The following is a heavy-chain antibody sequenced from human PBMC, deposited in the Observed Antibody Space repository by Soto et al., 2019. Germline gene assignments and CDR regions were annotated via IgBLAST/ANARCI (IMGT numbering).Heavy chain of an antibody. CDR3: AMSSSGAVADAFDI. V-gene: IGHV1-2*04. CDR2: INPNSGGT. J-gene: IGHJ3*02. Sequence: ASVKVSCKAPGYTFTGYYMHWVRQAPGQGLEWMGWINPNSGGTNYAQKFQGWVTMTRDTSISTAYMELSRLRSDDTAVYYCAMSSSGAVADAFDIWGQGTMVTVS. CDR1: GYTFTGYY. D-gene: IGHD6-19*01.